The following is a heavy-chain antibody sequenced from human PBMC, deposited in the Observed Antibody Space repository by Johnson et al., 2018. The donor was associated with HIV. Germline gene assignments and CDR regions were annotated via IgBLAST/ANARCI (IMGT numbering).Heavy chain of an antibody. V-gene: IGHV3-30*04. CDR1: GFTFSTCP. J-gene: IGHJ3*02. CDR2: ISYDGSNK. Sequence: QVQLVESGGGVVQPGRSLRLSCAASGFTFSTCPMHWVRQAPGKGLEWVAVISYDGSNKYYADSVKGRFTISRDNSKNTLYLQMNSLRAEDTAVYYCARERHAFDIWGQGTMVTVSS. CDR3: ARERHAFDI.